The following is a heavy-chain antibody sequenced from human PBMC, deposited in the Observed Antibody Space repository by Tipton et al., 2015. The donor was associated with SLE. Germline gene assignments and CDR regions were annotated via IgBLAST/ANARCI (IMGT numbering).Heavy chain of an antibody. CDR3: ATLRSWFDP. CDR2: VYYSGRT. CDR1: GGSIRSTDFY. J-gene: IGHJ5*02. V-gene: IGHV4-39*01. Sequence: TLSLTCTVSGGSIRSTDFYWGWIRQPPGKGLEWIGSVYYSGRTYYNPSLKSRVTISVDTSKNQLSLRLSSVTATDTAVYYCATLRSWFDPWGQGTLVTVSS.